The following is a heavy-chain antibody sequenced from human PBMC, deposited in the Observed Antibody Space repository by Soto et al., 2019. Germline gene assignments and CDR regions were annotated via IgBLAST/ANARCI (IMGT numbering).Heavy chain of an antibody. Sequence: QVKLVHSGAEVKKPGASVKVSCKASDKTFLSYGITSVRQGPGQGLEWMGWISPYNGNTNYAQKLQRRVTMTTDTSTSAAYMELRSLRSVETAVYYCATLIETVMVFRDWGQGTLVTVSS. D-gene: IGHD5-18*01. V-gene: IGHV1-18*01. J-gene: IGHJ4*02. CDR3: ATLIETVMVFRD. CDR2: ISPYNGNT. CDR1: DKTFLSYG.